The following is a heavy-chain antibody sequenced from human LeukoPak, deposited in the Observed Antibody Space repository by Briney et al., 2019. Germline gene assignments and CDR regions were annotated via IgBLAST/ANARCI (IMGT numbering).Heavy chain of an antibody. CDR1: GYSISSGYY. CDR2: IYHSGST. J-gene: IGHJ6*04. V-gene: IGHV4-38-2*02. CDR3: ARDGGYYGSGSYYYYCGMDV. Sequence: SLTQSLTYALSGYSISSGYYWGWIRQPPGKGLEWIGGIYHSGSTYYNPSLKSRVTISVDTSKKRFSLKLSSVTAADTAVYYCARDGGYYGSGSYYYYCGMDVWGKGTTVTVSS. D-gene: IGHD3-10*01.